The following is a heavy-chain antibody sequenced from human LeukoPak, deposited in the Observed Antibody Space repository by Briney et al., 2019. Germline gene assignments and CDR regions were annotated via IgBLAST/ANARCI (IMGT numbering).Heavy chain of an antibody. CDR2: INHSGST. D-gene: IGHD4-17*01. J-gene: IGHJ4*02. Sequence: SETLSLTCAVYGGSFSGYYWSWIRQPPGKGLEWIGEINHSGSTNYNPSLKSRVTISVDTSKNQFSLKLSSVTAADTAVYYCASFYGDYYFDYWGQGTLVTVSS. V-gene: IGHV4-34*01. CDR3: ASFYGDYYFDY. CDR1: GGSFSGYY.